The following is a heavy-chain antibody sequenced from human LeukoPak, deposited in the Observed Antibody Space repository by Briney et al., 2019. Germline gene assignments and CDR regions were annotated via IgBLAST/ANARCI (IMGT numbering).Heavy chain of an antibody. Sequence: GGSLRLSCAASGFTFTSAWMSWVRQAPGKGLEWVGRIKSKTDGGTTDYAAPVKGRFTISRDDSKNTLYLQMNSLKTEDTAVYYCTADYGSGSYDYWGQATLVTVSS. CDR2: IKSKTDGGTT. D-gene: IGHD3-10*01. CDR3: TADYGSGSYDY. V-gene: IGHV3-15*01. J-gene: IGHJ4*02. CDR1: GFTFTSAW.